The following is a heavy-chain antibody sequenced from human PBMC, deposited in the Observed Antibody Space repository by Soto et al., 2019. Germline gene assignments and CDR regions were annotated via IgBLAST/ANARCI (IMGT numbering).Heavy chain of an antibody. CDR3: ARGGDYRNWFDP. Sequence: SETLSLTCTVSGGSISSYYWSWIRQPPGKGLEWIGYIYYGGSTNYNPSLKSRVTISVDTSKNQFSLKLSSVTAADTAVYYCARGGDYRNWFDPWGQGTLVTVSS. CDR2: IYYGGST. CDR1: GGSISSYY. V-gene: IGHV4-59*01. D-gene: IGHD4-17*01. J-gene: IGHJ5*02.